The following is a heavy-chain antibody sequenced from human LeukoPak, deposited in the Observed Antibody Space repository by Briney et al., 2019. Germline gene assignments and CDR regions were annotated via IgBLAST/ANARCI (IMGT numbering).Heavy chain of an antibody. V-gene: IGHV3-7*01. CDR2: IKQDGSEK. CDR1: GFTFSSYW. D-gene: IGHD3-22*01. J-gene: IGHJ4*02. Sequence: GGSLRLSCAASGFTFSSYWMSWVRQAPGKWRERVANIKQDGSEKYYVDSVKGRFTISRDNAKNSLYLQLNSLRAEDTAVYYCARDQGYSYGPYYYDSSGYYPDYWGQGALVTVSS. CDR3: ARDQGYSYGPYYYDSSGYYPDY.